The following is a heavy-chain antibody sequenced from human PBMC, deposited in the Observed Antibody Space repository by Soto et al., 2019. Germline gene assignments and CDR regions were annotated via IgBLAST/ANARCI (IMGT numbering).Heavy chain of an antibody. CDR1: GYSISSGYY. Sequence: ASETLSVTCAVSGYSISSGYYWGWIRQPPGKGLEWIGSIYHSGSTYYNPSLKSRVTISVDTSKNQFSLKLSSVTAADTAVYYCARHDRVGASRAFDIWGQGTMVTVSS. CDR3: ARHDRVGASRAFDI. J-gene: IGHJ3*02. D-gene: IGHD1-26*01. V-gene: IGHV4-38-2*01. CDR2: IYHSGST.